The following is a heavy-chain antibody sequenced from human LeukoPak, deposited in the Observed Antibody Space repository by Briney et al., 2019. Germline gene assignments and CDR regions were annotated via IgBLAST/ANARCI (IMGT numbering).Heavy chain of an antibody. J-gene: IGHJ4*02. CDR3: ASIDDFWSGYPY. D-gene: IGHD3-3*01. CDR2: IYSGGST. Sequence: PGGSLRLSCAASGFNVSSNYMSWVRQAPGKGLAWVSLIYSGGSTYYADSVKGRFAISRDNSKNTLYLQMNSRRAGDTAVYYCASIDDFWSGYPYWGQGTLVTVSS. CDR1: GFNVSSNY. V-gene: IGHV3-53*01.